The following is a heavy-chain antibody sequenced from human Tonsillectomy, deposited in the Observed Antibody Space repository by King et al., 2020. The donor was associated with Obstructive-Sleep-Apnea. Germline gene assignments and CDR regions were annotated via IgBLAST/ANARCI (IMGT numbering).Heavy chain of an antibody. Sequence: VQLVESGGGLVQPGGSLRVSCAASGFTFSSYAMAWVRQAPGKGLQWVSTIGGIGGSTYYADSVKGRFTISRDNSKNTVYLEMNSLRAEDTAVYYCAKVDWDSPLDYWGKGTLVTVSS. V-gene: IGHV3-23*04. J-gene: IGHJ4*02. CDR1: GFTFSSYA. CDR2: IGGIGGST. D-gene: IGHD1-26*01. CDR3: AKVDWDSPLDY.